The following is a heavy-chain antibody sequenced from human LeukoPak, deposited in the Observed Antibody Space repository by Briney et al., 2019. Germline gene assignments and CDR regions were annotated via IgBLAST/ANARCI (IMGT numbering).Heavy chain of an antibody. D-gene: IGHD6-13*01. J-gene: IGHJ4*02. CDR1: GGSFSGYY. CDR3: ASTERCSTTCPLDY. CDR2: INHSGST. Sequence: SETLSLTCAVYGGSFSGYYWNWIRQPPGKGQEWIGEINHSGSTNYNPSLKSRATISVDTSKKQFSLKLSSVTAADTAVYYCASTERCSTTCPLDYWGQGTLVTVSS. V-gene: IGHV4-34*01.